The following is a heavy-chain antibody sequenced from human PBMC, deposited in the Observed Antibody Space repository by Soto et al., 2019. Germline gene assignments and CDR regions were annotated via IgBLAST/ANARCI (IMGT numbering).Heavy chain of an antibody. V-gene: IGHV4-34*01. CDR2: INHSGST. CDR3: ARGPIAARNYYYYGMDV. Sequence: PSETLSLTCAVYGGSFSGYYWSWIRQPPGKGLEWIGEINHSGSTNYNPSLKSRVTISVDTSKNQFSLKLSSVTAADTAVYYCARGPIAARNYYYYGMDVWGQGTTVTVSS. CDR1: GGSFSGYY. D-gene: IGHD6-6*01. J-gene: IGHJ6*02.